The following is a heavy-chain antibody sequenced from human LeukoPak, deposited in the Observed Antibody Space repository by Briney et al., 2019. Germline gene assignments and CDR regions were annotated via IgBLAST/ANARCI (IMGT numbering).Heavy chain of an antibody. Sequence: NPSETLSLTCAVYGGSFSGYYWSWIRQHPGKGLEWIGYIYYSGSTNYNPSLKSRVTISVDTSKNQFSLKLSSVTAADTAVYYCARGWFGELAHDYWGQGTLVTVSS. CDR2: IYYSGST. CDR1: GGSFSGYY. V-gene: IGHV4-34*09. J-gene: IGHJ4*02. D-gene: IGHD3-10*01. CDR3: ARGWFGELAHDY.